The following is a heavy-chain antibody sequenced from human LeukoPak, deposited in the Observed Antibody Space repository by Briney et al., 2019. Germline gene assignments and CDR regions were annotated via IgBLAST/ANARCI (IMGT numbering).Heavy chain of an antibody. Sequence: ASVKVSCKASGYTFTSYGISWVRQAPGQGLEWMGWISAYNGNTNYAQKLQGRVTMTTDTSTSTAYTELRSLRSDDTAVYYCARAPNYGGKSGGRIIDYWGQGTLVTVSS. CDR2: ISAYNGNT. J-gene: IGHJ4*02. CDR3: ARAPNYGGKSGGRIIDY. D-gene: IGHD4-23*01. CDR1: GYTFTSYG. V-gene: IGHV1-18*01.